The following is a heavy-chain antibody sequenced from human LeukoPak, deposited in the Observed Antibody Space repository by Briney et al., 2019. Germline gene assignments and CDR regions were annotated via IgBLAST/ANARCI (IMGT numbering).Heavy chain of an antibody. CDR2: ISSNGGST. CDR1: GFTFSSYA. J-gene: IGHJ4*02. CDR3: ATNGPGIAVAGYVDY. Sequence: GGSLRLSCAASGFTFSSYAMHWVRQAPGKGLEYVSAISSNGGSTYYANSVKGRFTISRDNSKNTLFLQMGSLRAEDMAVYYCATNGPGIAVAGYVDYWGQGTLVTVSS. D-gene: IGHD6-19*01. V-gene: IGHV3-64*01.